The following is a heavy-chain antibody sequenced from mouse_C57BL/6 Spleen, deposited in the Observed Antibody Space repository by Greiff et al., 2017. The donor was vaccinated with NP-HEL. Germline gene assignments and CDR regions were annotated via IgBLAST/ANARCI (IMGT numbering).Heavy chain of an antibody. D-gene: IGHD2-2*01. CDR1: GYAFSSSW. CDR3: AREGGYTDY. V-gene: IGHV1-82*01. J-gene: IGHJ2*01. Sequence: QVQLQQSGPELVKPGASVKISCKASGYAFSSSWMNWVKQRPGKGLEWIGRIYPGDGDTNYNGKFKGKATLTADKSSSTAYMQLSSLTSEDSAVYFCAREGGYTDYWGQGTTLTVSS. CDR2: IYPGDGDT.